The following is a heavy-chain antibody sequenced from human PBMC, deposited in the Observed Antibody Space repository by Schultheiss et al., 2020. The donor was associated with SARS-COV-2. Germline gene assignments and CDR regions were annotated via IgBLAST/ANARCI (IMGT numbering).Heavy chain of an antibody. Sequence: GSLRLSCTVSGASIRSYYWGWIRQPPGKGLEWIGNIYYSGSTNYNPSLKSRVTISVDTSKNQFSLKLSSVTAADTAVYYCAVFSRIAAAGTAWFDPWGQGTLVTVSS. CDR2: IYYSGST. V-gene: IGHV4-59*12. J-gene: IGHJ5*02. CDR1: GASIRSYY. D-gene: IGHD6-13*01. CDR3: AVFSRIAAAGTAWFDP.